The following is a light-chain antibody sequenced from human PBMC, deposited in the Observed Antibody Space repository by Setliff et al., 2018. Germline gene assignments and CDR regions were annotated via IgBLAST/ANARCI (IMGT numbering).Light chain of an antibody. J-gene: IGKJ1*01. CDR2: AAS. Sequence: DIQMTQSPSSLSASVGDRVTITCRAIQGIRNDISWFQQKPGKAPKRLIFAASNLESGVPSRFSGSGPGTDFTLTISSLKPEDFATYYCQQSASTPPTFGQGTKVDIK. CDR1: QGIRND. CDR3: QQSASTPPT. V-gene: IGKV1-39*01.